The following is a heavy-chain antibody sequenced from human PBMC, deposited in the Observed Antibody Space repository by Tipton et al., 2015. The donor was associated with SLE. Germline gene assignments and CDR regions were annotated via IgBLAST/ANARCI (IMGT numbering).Heavy chain of an antibody. J-gene: IGHJ4*02. Sequence: SLRLSCTASGFTFNNYAMHWVRQPPGKGLQWVAVIPYDGSNPHYADSVKGRFTVSRDNSKNTLYLQMDSLRAEDTAVYYCARGQGTGSWFIAYGGQGPLVPFSS. CDR2: IPYDGSNP. V-gene: IGHV3-33*01. D-gene: IGHD6-13*01. CDR1: GFTFNNYA. CDR3: ARGQGTGSWFIAY.